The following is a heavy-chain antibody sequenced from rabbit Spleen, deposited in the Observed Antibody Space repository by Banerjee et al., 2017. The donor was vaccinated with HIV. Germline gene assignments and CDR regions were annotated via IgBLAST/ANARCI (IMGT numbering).Heavy chain of an antibody. CDR2: IAVGSSGII. CDR1: GFSFSDRDV. D-gene: IGHD1-1*01. Sequence: QEQLVESGGGLVQPTGSLTLTCKASGFSFSDRDVMCWVRQPPGKGLEWIACIAVGSSGIIYYANWAKGRFTISKTSSTTVTLQMTSLTAADTATYVCARDLVAVIGWNFNLWGPGTLVTVS. J-gene: IGHJ4*01. V-gene: IGHV1S45*01. CDR3: ARDLVAVIGWNFNL.